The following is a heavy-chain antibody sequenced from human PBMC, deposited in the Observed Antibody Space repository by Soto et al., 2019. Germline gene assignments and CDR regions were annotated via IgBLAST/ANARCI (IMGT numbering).Heavy chain of an antibody. CDR2: INPSGGSA. J-gene: IGHJ6*02. V-gene: IGHV1-46*01. D-gene: IGHD3-22*01. CDR3: ARRVIVFFFSTDPSMHYAMDF. Sequence: EWMGVINPSGGSASYAQQFQGRVTMTRDTSTSTVYMELSSLRSEDTAVYYCARRVIVFFFSTDPSMHYAMDFSGQGPTVSVSS.